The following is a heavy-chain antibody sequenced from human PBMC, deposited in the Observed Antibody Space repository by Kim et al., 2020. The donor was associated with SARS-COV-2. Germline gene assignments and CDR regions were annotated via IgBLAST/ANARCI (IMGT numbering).Heavy chain of an antibody. D-gene: IGHD3-10*01. Sequence: SETLSLTCAVYSGSFSGYYWGWIRQTPGKGLEWIGEINNSGSTNYNPSLKSRVTVSVDTSKNQFSLKMSSVTAADTAVYYCARVSGRVDWGQGTMATVSS. V-gene: IGHV4-34*01. J-gene: IGHJ4*02. CDR2: INNSGST. CDR3: ARVSGRVD. CDR1: SGSFSGYY.